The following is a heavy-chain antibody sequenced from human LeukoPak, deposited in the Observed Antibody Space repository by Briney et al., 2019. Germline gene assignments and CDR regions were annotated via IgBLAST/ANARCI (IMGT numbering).Heavy chain of an antibody. CDR1: GGSFSGYY. J-gene: IGHJ6*02. D-gene: IGHD6-6*01. CDR2: INHSGST. Sequence: PSETLSLTCAVYGGSFSGYYWSWIRQPPGKGQEWIGEINHSGSTNYNPYLKSRVTISVDTSKHQFSLKLSSVTAADTAVYYCARTVAARYYYYGMDVWGQGTTVTVSS. V-gene: IGHV4-34*01. CDR3: ARTVAARYYYYGMDV.